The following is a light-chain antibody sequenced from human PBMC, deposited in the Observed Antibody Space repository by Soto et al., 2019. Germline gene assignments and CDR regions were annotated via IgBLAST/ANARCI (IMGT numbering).Light chain of an antibody. CDR2: GNS. CDR1: SSNIGAGYD. J-gene: IGLJ2*01. CDR3: QSYDSSLSGV. V-gene: IGLV1-40*01. Sequence: QLVLTQPPSVSGAPGQRVTISCTGSSSNIGAGYDVHWYQQLPGTAPKLLIYGNSNRPSGVPDRFSGSTSGTSASLAITGLQAEDEADYYCQSYDSSLSGVFGGGTKLTVL.